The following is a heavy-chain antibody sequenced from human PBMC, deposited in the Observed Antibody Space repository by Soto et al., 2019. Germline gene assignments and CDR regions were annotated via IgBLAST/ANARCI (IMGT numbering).Heavy chain of an antibody. CDR1: GGAIISDTYS. D-gene: IGHD3-16*01. CDR3: ARKGDNGLDH. CDR2: IYYSGVT. V-gene: IGHV4-31*03. J-gene: IGHJ4*02. Sequence: LSLTCTVSGGAIISDTYSWTWIRQHPGKGLEWIGYIYYSGVTYYNSSLDSRVTISLDTSKNQIYLKLTSVTAADTAVYYCARKGDNGLDHWGQGTLVTVSS.